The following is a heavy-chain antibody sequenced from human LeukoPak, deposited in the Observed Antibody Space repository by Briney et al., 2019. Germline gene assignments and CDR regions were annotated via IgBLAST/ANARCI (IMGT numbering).Heavy chain of an antibody. CDR2: IYTSRST. CDR1: GGSINIYY. J-gene: IGHJ4*02. CDR3: ARDVVTTTGDYFDY. V-gene: IGHV4-4*07. D-gene: IGHD2-2*01. Sequence: KTSETLSLTCTVSGGSINIYYWSWIRQSAGKGLEWIGRIYTSRSTNYNPSLKSRVTMSVDTSKHQFSLKLSSVTAADTAVYYCARDVVTTTGDYFDYWGQGTLVTVSS.